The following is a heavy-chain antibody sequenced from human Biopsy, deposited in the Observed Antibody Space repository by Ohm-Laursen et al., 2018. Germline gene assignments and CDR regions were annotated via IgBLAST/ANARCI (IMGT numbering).Heavy chain of an antibody. CDR1: GGPIDSYY. CDR3: ASAGYNPDWNFDL. J-gene: IGHJ2*01. D-gene: IGHD5-24*01. V-gene: IGHV4-59*12. Sequence: SETLSLTCAVSGGPIDSYYWSWIRQPPGKALEWIGYIYFTGRTSYNPSLKSRVPMSVNTSKKQFSLRLSSGTAADTAVYYCASAGYNPDWNFDLWGRGTRVTVSS. CDR2: IYFTGRT.